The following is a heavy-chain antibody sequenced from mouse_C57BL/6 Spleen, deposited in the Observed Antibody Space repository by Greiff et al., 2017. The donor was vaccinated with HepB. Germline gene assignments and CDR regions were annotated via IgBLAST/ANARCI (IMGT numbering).Heavy chain of an antibody. D-gene: IGHD2-4*01. V-gene: IGHV1-9*01. J-gene: IGHJ3*01. CDR1: GYTFTGYW. CDR2: ILPGNGST. Sequence: VQLQQSGAELMKPGASVKLSCKATGYTFTGYWIEWVKQRPGHGLEWIGEILPGNGSTNYNEKFKGKATFTADTSSNTAYMQLSSLTTEDSAIYYCARSGYDYDAWFAYWGQGTLVTVSA. CDR3: ARSGYDYDAWFAY.